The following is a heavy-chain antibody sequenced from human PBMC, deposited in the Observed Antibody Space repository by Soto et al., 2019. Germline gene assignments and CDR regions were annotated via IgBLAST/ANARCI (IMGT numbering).Heavy chain of an antibody. V-gene: IGHV3-23*01. Sequence: GGSLRLSCAASGFTFSSYAMSWVRQAPGKGLEWVSAISGSGGSTYYADSVKGRFTISRNTSKNTLYLQMNSLRAEDTAVYYCAKSKGGGSYYRGMSIGNWGQGTLVTVSS. J-gene: IGHJ4*02. CDR2: ISGSGGST. D-gene: IGHD1-26*01. CDR1: GFTFSSYA. CDR3: AKSKGGGSYYRGMSIGN.